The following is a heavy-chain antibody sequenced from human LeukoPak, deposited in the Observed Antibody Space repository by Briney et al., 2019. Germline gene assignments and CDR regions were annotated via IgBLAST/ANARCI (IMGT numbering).Heavy chain of an antibody. J-gene: IGHJ6*04. Sequence: SETLSLTCAVYGGSFSGYYWSWIRQPPGKGLEWIGEINHSGSTNYNPSLKSRVTISVDTSKNQFSLKLSSVTAADTAVYYCARVYVFWSVPNHGRDFGAKGTTVPVPS. CDR3: ARVYVFWSVPNHGRDF. D-gene: IGHD3-3*01. CDR2: INHSGST. V-gene: IGHV4-34*01. CDR1: GGSFSGYY.